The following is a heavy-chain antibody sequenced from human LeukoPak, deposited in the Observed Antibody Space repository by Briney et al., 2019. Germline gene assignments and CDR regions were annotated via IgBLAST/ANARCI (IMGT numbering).Heavy chain of an antibody. V-gene: IGHV6-1*01. CDR3: ARGNWNDTDLEY. J-gene: IGHJ4*02. D-gene: IGHD1-1*01. CDR1: GDSVSSNSAG. CDR2: TYDRSKWYN. Sequence: SQTLSLTCAISGDSVSSNSAGWNWIRQSPSRGLKGQGRTYDRSKWYNDYAVSVKSRITINPDTSKNQLSLQLNSVTPEDTDVYYCARGNWNDTDLEYWGPGTLVTVSS.